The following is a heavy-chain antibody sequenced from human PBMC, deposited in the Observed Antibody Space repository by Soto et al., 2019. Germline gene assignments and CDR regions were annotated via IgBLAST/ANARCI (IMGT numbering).Heavy chain of an antibody. V-gene: IGHV1-18*01. D-gene: IGHD5-18*01. CDR2: ISAYNGRT. Sequence: ASVKVSCKAAGYLFTSHGITWVRQGPGQGLEWLGWISAYNGRTDSAQKFQGRVTMTTDTPTTTAYMELRSLTSDDTAVYYCARERGFTYGTRGDFDNWGQGSVVTVSS. J-gene: IGHJ4*02. CDR1: GYLFTSHG. CDR3: ARERGFTYGTRGDFDN.